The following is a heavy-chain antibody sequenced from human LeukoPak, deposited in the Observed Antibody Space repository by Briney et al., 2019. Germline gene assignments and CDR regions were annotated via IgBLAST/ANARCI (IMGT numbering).Heavy chain of an antibody. Sequence: GGSLRLSCAASGFTFSSYGMHWVRQAPGKGLEWVAVISYDGSNKYYADSVKGRFTISRDNGKNSLYLQMDRLRAEDTAVYYCARDNYSGSRYFDYWGQGTLVTVSS. CDR1: GFTFSSYG. CDR2: ISYDGSNK. CDR3: ARDNYSGSRYFDY. V-gene: IGHV3-30*03. D-gene: IGHD1-26*01. J-gene: IGHJ4*02.